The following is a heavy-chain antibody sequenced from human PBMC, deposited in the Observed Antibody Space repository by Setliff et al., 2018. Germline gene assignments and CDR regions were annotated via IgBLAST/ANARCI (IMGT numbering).Heavy chain of an antibody. Sequence: PSETLSLTCAVYGASFSDTYWSWIRQPPGKGLEWIGDINYLGNTNYNPSLKTRVTISVDTSKNQFSLRLNSASAADTAVYYCARLRGAFDYWGQGTLVTVSS. J-gene: IGHJ4*02. CDR3: ARLRGAFDY. V-gene: IGHV4-34*01. CDR1: GASFSDTY. CDR2: INYLGNT. D-gene: IGHD3-16*01.